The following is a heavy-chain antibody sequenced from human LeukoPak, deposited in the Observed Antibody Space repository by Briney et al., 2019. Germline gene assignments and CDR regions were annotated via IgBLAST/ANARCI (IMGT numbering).Heavy chain of an antibody. CDR1: GYSVTGYY. CDR2: INPNSGGT. Sequence: ASVKVSCKASGYSVTGYYIHWVRQAPGQGLEWMGWINPNSGGTNYAQKFQGRVTMTRDTSISTAYMELSRLRSDDTAVYYCARVGVTGVYFDYWGQGTLVTVSS. J-gene: IGHJ4*02. V-gene: IGHV1-2*02. D-gene: IGHD3-10*01. CDR3: ARVGVTGVYFDY.